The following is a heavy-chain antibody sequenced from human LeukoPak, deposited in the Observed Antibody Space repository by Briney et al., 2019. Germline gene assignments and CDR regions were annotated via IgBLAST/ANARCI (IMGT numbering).Heavy chain of an antibody. V-gene: IGHV3-23*01. J-gene: IGHJ5*02. CDR2: IIGSGSST. D-gene: IGHD3-22*01. CDR3: ARWYYYETSGLYYGSFDN. Sequence: GGSLRLSCAASGFTFSSYGMSWVRQAPGKGLQRVSVIIGSGSSTYYADSVKGRFTISRDNARNTLYLQMNSLRAEDTAVYYCARWYYYETSGLYYGSFDNWGQGTLVTVSS. CDR1: GFTFSSYG.